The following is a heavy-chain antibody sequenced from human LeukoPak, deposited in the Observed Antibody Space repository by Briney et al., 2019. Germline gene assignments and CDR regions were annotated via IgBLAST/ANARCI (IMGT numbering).Heavy chain of an antibody. V-gene: IGHV1-2*02. CDR3: ARDRITIFGVVLRDAFDI. J-gene: IGHJ3*02. CDR1: GYTFTGYY. D-gene: IGHD3-3*01. CDR2: INPNSGGT. Sequence: ASVKVSCTASGYTFTGYYMHWVRQAPGQGLEWMGWINPNSGGTNYAQKFQGRVTMTRDTSISPAYTELSRLRSDDTAVYYCARDRITIFGVVLRDAFDIWGQGTMVTVSS.